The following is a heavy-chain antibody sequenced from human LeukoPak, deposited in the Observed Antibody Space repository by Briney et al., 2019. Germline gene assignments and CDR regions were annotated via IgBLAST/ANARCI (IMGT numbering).Heavy chain of an antibody. J-gene: IGHJ4*02. D-gene: IGHD6-13*01. V-gene: IGHV3-23*01. CDR2: ISGSGAGT. Sequence: GGSLRLSCAASGFTFSSYAMSWVRQAPGEGLEWVSAISGSGAGTYYADSVKGRSTISRDNSKNTLYLQMHSLRAEDTAVYYCATNTSSWSFDYWGQGTLVTVSS. CDR1: GFTFSSYA. CDR3: ATNTSSWSFDY.